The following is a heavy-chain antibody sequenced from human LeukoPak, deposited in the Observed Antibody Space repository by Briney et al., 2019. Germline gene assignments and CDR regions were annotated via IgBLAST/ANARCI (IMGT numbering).Heavy chain of an antibody. J-gene: IGHJ6*03. Sequence: GGSLRLSCAASGFTFSSYSMNWVRQAPGKGLEWVSSITGGSTYIYYADSVKGRFTISRDNARNSLYLQMNSLRAEDTAVYYCARLGPPGYYYYMDVWGKGTTVTVSS. CDR2: ITGGSTYI. CDR3: ARLGPPGYYYYMDV. CDR1: GFTFSSYS. V-gene: IGHV3-21*01.